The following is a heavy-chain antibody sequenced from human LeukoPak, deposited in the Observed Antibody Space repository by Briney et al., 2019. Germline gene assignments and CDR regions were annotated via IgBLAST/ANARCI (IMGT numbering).Heavy chain of an antibody. D-gene: IGHD3-9*01. CDR1: GFTFSNYA. J-gene: IGHJ4*02. CDR2: ISGSDYA. V-gene: IGHV3-23*01. Sequence: VGSLRLSCAASGFTFSNYAMGWGRQAPGKGLEWVSGISGSDYAYYTDSVKGRFTISRDNSKNTLYLQMNTLRAEDTAVYYCAKGVRYLDWWILDYWGQGTLVPVSS. CDR3: AKGVRYLDWWILDY.